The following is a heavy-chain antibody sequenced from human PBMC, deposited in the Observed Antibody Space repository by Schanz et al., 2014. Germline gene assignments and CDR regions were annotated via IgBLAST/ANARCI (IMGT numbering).Heavy chain of an antibody. CDR2: VSPYSGDT. J-gene: IGHJ6*02. D-gene: IGHD6-19*01. CDR1: GYRFIGYY. V-gene: IGHV1-2*06. Sequence: QVLLVQSGAEVKKPGASVKVSCKASGYRFIGYYVHWVRQAPGQGLEWMGRVSPYSGDTNYAQMFQCRVTMTTDTSISTAYMELSRLTSDDTAVFFCARENTAVAGMPRVMDVWGQGTTVPVSS. CDR3: ARENTAVAGMPRVMDV.